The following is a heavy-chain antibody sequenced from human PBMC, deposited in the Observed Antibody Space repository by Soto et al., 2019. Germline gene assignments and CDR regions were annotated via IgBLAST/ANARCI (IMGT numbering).Heavy chain of an antibody. CDR2: IYYSGST. CDR1: AGSISSYY. Sequence: TSETLSPPCTFPAGSISSYYLGSIRQPPGKGLEWVGYIYYSGSTNYNPSLKSRVTISVDTSKNQFSLKLSSVTAADTAVYYCARRYGSAFDIWGQGTMVTVSS. CDR3: ARRYGSAFDI. J-gene: IGHJ3*02. V-gene: IGHV4-59*08. D-gene: IGHD1-26*01.